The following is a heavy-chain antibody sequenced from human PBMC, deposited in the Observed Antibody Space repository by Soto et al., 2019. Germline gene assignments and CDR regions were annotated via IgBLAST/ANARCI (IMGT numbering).Heavy chain of an antibody. V-gene: IGHV3-23*01. J-gene: IGHJ6*02. D-gene: IGHD3-9*01. CDR1: EFTFSNYA. Sequence: PGGSLRLSCAASEFTFSNYAMSWVRQAPGKGLEWVSSISDNGGTTYYADSVKGRFIISRDNSENTLFLQMNSLRAEDTAVYYCARDRYFDVSTGWVYGMGVWGQGTTVTVSS. CDR3: ARDRYFDVSTGWVYGMGV. CDR2: ISDNGGTT.